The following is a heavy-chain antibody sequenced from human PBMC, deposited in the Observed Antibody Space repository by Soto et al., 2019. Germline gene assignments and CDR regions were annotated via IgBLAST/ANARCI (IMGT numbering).Heavy chain of an antibody. V-gene: IGHV3-21*01. CDR2: ISTGSSYI. J-gene: IGHJ4*01. CDR1: GFTFSSYS. Sequence: PGGSMRLSSAASGFTFSSYSMKWVRQAPGKGLEWNSSISTGSSYIYYANSVKDRFTISRDNAKNSLYLQMNSLRAEDTAVYYCARDGWQLVPIDYWGQGTLVTVSS. D-gene: IGHD6-6*01. CDR3: ARDGWQLVPIDY.